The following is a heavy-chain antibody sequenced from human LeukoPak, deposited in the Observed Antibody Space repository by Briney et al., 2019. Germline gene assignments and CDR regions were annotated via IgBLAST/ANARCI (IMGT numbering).Heavy chain of an antibody. D-gene: IGHD5-12*01. Sequence: GGSLRLSCAASGFTFSNYWMHWVRQAPGKGLVWVSRINSDGINTSYADSVKGRFTISRDNAKNTLNLQMNSLRAEDTALYYCAKGGTGVATIEGTFDFWGQGTLVTVSS. J-gene: IGHJ4*02. CDR2: INSDGINT. CDR1: GFTFSNYW. V-gene: IGHV3-74*01. CDR3: AKGGTGVATIEGTFDF.